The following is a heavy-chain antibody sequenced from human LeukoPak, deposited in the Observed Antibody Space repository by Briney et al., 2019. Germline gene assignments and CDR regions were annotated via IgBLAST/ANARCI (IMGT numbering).Heavy chain of an antibody. CDR2: IKQDESEK. CDR1: GFTFSSYW. CDR3: ARVSSSWSGGYYYYYMDV. Sequence: GGSLRLSCAASGFTFSSYWMSWVRQAPGKGLEGVANIKQDESEKYYVDSVKSRFTISRDNAKNSLYLQMNSLRAEDTAVYYCARVSSSWSGGYYYYYMDVWGKGTTVTVSS. J-gene: IGHJ6*03. V-gene: IGHV3-7*01. D-gene: IGHD6-13*01.